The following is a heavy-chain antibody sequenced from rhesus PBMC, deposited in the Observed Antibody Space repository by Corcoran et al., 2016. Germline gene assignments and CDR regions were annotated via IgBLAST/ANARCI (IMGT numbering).Heavy chain of an antibody. V-gene: IGHV4-169*01. J-gene: IGHJ2*01. CDR2: IYGSDSSA. Sequence: QLQLQESGPGLVKSSETLSVACAVSGGATNSNYWSWIRQAPGKGLGGIGSIYGSDSSANYNPSLKSRVTLSVDTSKNQLSLKLSSVTAADTAVYYCAGATTVAYWYFDIWGPGTPITISS. CDR1: GGATNSNY. CDR3: AGATTVAYWYFDI. D-gene: IGHD4-29*01.